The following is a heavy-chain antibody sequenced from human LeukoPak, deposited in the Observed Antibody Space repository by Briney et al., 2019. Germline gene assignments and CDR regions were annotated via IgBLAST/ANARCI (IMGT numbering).Heavy chain of an antibody. CDR3: ARVGSGGAKTDS. D-gene: IGHD2-15*01. CDR1: GFTFSSYS. J-gene: IGHJ4*02. CDR2: ISSSSSYI. V-gene: IGHV3-21*01. Sequence: GGSLRLSCAASGFTFSSYSMNWVRQAPGRGLEWVSSISSSSSYIYYADSVKGRFTISRDNAKNSLYLQMNSLRAEDTAVYYCARVGSGGAKTDSWGQGTLVTVSS.